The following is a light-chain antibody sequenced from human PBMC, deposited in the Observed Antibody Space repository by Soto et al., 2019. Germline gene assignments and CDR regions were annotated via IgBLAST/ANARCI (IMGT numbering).Light chain of an antibody. CDR3: QQCKDWPTP. V-gene: IGKV3D-15*01. Sequence: ESVLTQSPATLSMSLGERATLSCRASQSVSSTVAWYQQIPGQALRLLIYGASTRATGIPARFSGSGSGTESCLTISSLQYDDFVVYYCQQCKDWPTPFGQGTRLEI. CDR2: GAS. J-gene: IGKJ5*01. CDR1: QSVSST.